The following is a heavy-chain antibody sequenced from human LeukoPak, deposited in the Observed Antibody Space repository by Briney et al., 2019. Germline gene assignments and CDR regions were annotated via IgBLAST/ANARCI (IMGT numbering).Heavy chain of an antibody. V-gene: IGHV3-23*01. Sequence: AGGSLRLSCAASGFTFSSYAMSWVRQAPGKGLDWVSAITGSGDSTYYADSVKGRFTISRDNSKNTLYLQMNNLRAEDTALYYCAKDRVPRYSGYGLSDDWGQGTLVTVSA. J-gene: IGHJ4*02. CDR3: AKDRVPRYSGYGLSDD. CDR2: ITGSGDST. D-gene: IGHD5-12*01. CDR1: GFTFSSYA.